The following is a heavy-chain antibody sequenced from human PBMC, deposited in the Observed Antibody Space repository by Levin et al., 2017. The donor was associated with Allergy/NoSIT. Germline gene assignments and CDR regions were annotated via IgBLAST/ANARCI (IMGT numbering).Heavy chain of an antibody. V-gene: IGHV4-39*01. D-gene: IGHD6-19*01. CDR2: IYYSGST. CDR1: GGSISSSSYY. Sequence: PSETLSLTCTVSGGSISSSSYYWGWIRQPPGKGLEWIGSIYYSGSTYYNPSLKSRVTISVDTSKNQFSLNLSSVTAADTAVYYCARRSIAVAGTKAYYFDYWGQGTLVTVSS. CDR3: ARRSIAVAGTKAYYFDY. J-gene: IGHJ4*02.